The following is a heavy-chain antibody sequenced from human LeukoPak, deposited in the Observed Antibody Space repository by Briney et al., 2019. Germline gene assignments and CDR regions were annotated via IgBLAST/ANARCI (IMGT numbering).Heavy chain of an antibody. J-gene: IGHJ3*02. Sequence: GESLKISCKGSGYSFTSYWIGWVRPMPGKGLEWMGIIYPGDSETRYSPSFQGQVTISADKSNSTAYLQWSSLKASDTGMYYCARRYSGYDGGAPRDAFDIWGQGTMVTVSS. V-gene: IGHV5-51*01. CDR2: IYPGDSET. CDR1: GYSFTSYW. CDR3: ARRYSGYDGGAPRDAFDI. D-gene: IGHD5-12*01.